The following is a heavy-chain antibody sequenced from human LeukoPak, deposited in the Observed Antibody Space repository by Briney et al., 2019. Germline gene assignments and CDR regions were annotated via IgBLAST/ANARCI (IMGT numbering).Heavy chain of an antibody. CDR1: GGSISSYY. CDR2: ISGSGGST. Sequence: PSETLSLTCTVSGGSISSYYWGWIRQPAGKGLEWVSAISGSGGSTYYADSVKGRFTISRGNSKNTLYLQMNSLRAEDTAVYYCAKDGVPGDYPRYFQHWARAPWSPSPQ. V-gene: IGHV3-23*01. D-gene: IGHD4-17*01. J-gene: IGHJ1*01. CDR3: AKDGVPGDYPRYFQH.